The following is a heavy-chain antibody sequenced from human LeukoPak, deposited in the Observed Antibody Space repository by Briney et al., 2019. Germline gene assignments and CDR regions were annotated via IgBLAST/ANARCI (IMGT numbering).Heavy chain of an antibody. V-gene: IGHV3-23*01. CDR3: AKELRPNDY. CDR1: GCTLSSSA. D-gene: IGHD2-15*01. Sequence: GGSLRLSCAASGCTLSSSAMSWVRQAPGQGLEWVSAISRRGDRTFYADSVKGRFTISRDSSIDTLFLQMNSLRVEDTAVYFCAKELRPNDYWGQGTLVTVSS. J-gene: IGHJ4*02. CDR2: ISRRGDRT.